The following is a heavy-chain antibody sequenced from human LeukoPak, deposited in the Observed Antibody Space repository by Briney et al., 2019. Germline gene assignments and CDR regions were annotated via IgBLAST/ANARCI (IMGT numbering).Heavy chain of an antibody. CDR1: GFTFDDYA. Sequence: GGSLRLSCAASGFTFDDYAMHWVRQAPGKGLEWVSLISGDGGSTYYADSVKGRFTISRDNSKNSPNLQMNSLRTEDTALYYCAKAPENIAVAGTDYWGQGTLVTVSS. J-gene: IGHJ4*02. V-gene: IGHV3-43*02. CDR3: AKAPENIAVAGTDY. CDR2: ISGDGGST. D-gene: IGHD6-19*01.